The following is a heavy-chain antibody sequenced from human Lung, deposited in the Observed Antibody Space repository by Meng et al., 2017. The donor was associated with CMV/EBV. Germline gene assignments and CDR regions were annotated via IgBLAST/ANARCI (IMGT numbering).Heavy chain of an antibody. D-gene: IGHD3-16*01. CDR3: ARDSPYSYYYDTDF. CDR1: AYTFTDYA. V-gene: IGHV1-18*04. J-gene: IGHJ4*02. Sequence: CAYTFTDYAMSWVRLAPGQGLEWMGWISAYNGHTNYPQHPQGRVTMTTETSTSTAYMELTSLTSDDTAVYYCARDSPYSYYYDTDFWGQGTLVTVSS. CDR2: ISAYNGHT.